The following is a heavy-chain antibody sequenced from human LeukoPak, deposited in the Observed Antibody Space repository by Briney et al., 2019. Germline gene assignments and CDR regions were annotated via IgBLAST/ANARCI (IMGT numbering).Heavy chain of an antibody. D-gene: IGHD2-15*01. V-gene: IGHV1-18*01. CDR2: ISAYNGNT. J-gene: IGHJ6*03. CDR3: ARGAGCSGGSCYGGYMDV. CDR1: GYTFTSYG. Sequence: ASVKVSCKASGYTFTSYGISWVRQAPGQGLEWMGLISAYNGNTNYAQKLQGRVTMTTDTSTSTAYMELRSLRSDDTAVYYCARGAGCSGGSCYGGYMDVWGKGTTVTVSS.